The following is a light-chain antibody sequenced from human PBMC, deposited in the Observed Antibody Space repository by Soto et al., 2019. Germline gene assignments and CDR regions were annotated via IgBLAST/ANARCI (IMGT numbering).Light chain of an antibody. J-gene: IGLJ2*01. CDR3: SSYTSTSTPVV. V-gene: IGLV2-14*01. CDR2: EVS. Sequence: QSVLTQPASVSGSAGQSITISCTGTSSDVGGYSYVSWYQHHPGKAPKLMIYEVSNRPSGISNRFSGSKSGNAASLTISGLQAEDEADYYCSSYTSTSTPVVFGGGTQLTVL. CDR1: SSDVGGYSY.